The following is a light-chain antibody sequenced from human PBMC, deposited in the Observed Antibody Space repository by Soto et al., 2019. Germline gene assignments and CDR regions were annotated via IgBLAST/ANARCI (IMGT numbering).Light chain of an antibody. Sequence: QLVLTQSPSASASLGASVTLTCTLSSGHSTYAIAWHQQQPKKGPRYLMKVNSDGSHFKGDGIPDRFSGSSSGAERYLTISSLQSEDEADYYCQAWGTGIQLFGGGTKLTVL. CDR2: VNSDGSH. CDR1: SGHSTYA. CDR3: QAWGTGIQL. J-gene: IGLJ2*01. V-gene: IGLV4-69*01.